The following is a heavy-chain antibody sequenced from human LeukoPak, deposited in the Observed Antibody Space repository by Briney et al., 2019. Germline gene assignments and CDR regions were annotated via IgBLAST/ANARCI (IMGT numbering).Heavy chain of an antibody. D-gene: IGHD2-21*01. J-gene: IGHJ5*02. CDR3: ARVNCGSHGCRGCDWFDP. CDR2: ISGSSGST. Sequence: GGSLRLSCVASGFTFSTYSMNWVRQAPGKGLQWVSYISGSSGSTYYAYSVRGRFTISRDNAKNSLYLQMNSLRVEATATYSCARVNCGSHGCRGCDWFDPWGKGTLVIVSS. CDR1: GFTFSTYS. V-gene: IGHV3-48*01.